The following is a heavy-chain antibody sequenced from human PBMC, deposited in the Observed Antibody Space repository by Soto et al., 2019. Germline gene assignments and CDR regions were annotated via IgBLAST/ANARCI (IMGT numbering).Heavy chain of an antibody. CDR1: GGSVSSGSYY. CDR2: IHYSGST. CDR3: ARPPGYIGDWHYFDL. Sequence: PSETLSLTCTVSGGSVSSGSYYWSWIRQPPGKGLEWIAYIHYSGSTSYNPSLKSRVAISMDTSKNQFSLKLRSVTAADTAVYYCARPPGYIGDWHYFDLWSQGTLVTVSS. J-gene: IGHJ4*02. V-gene: IGHV4-61*01. D-gene: IGHD2-21*02.